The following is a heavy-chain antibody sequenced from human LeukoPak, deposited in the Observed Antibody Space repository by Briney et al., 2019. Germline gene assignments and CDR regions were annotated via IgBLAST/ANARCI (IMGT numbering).Heavy chain of an antibody. CDR2: INHSGST. D-gene: IGHD4-17*01. Sequence: SETLSLTCAVYGGSFSGSYWTWIRQPPGKGLEWIGEINHSGSTNYNPSLKSRVTISLDTSKNQFSLRLSSVTAADTAVYYCARVMTTVTTFKTYSYGMDVWGQGATVTVSS. CDR3: ARVMTTVTTFKTYSYGMDV. J-gene: IGHJ6*02. CDR1: GGSFSGSY. V-gene: IGHV4-34*01.